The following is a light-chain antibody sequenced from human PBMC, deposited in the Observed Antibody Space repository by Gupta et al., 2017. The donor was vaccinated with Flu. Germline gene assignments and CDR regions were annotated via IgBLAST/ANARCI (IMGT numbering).Light chain of an antibody. V-gene: IGKV3-20*01. CDR3: QQYGSSPLT. CDR1: QSVSSSY. J-gene: IGKJ4*01. Sequence: EIPTLSCRASQSVSSSYLAWYQQTPGQAPRLLIYGASSRATGIPDRFSGSGSGTDFTLTISRLEPEDFAVYYCQQYGSSPLTFGGGTKVEIK. CDR2: GAS.